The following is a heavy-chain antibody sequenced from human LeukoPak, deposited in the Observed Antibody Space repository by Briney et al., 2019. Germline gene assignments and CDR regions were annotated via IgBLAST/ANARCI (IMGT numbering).Heavy chain of an antibody. CDR2: INPHRGGT. J-gene: IGHJ3*02. V-gene: IGHV1-2*02. D-gene: IGHD6-13*01. CDR1: GYTFTGYY. Sequence: ASVKVSCKASGYTFTGYYLHWVRLAPGQGLEWMGWINPHRGGTNYAQKFQGRVTMTRDTSISTVYMELRSLRSDDTAVYHCARRIAATAPDAFDMWGQGTMVTVSS. CDR3: ARRIAATAPDAFDM.